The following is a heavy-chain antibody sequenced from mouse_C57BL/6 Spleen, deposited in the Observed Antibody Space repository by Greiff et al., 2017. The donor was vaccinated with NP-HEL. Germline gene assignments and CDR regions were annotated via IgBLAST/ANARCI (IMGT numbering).Heavy chain of an antibody. CDR2: IDPSDSET. J-gene: IGHJ2*01. D-gene: IGHD2-3*01. Sequence: QVQLQQPGAELVRPGSSVKLSCKASGYTFTSYWMHWVKQRPIQGLEWIGNIDPSDSETHYNQKFKGKATLTVDKSTSTAYMQLSSLTSEDSAVYYCAIRDLYAHYFDYWGQGTTLTVSS. V-gene: IGHV1-52*01. CDR1: GYTFTSYW. CDR3: AIRDLYAHYFDY.